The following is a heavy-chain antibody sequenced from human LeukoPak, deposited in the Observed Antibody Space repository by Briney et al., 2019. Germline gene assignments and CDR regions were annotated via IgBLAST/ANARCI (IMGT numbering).Heavy chain of an antibody. Sequence: GGSLRLSCAASGFTFSSYWMSWVRQAPGKGLEWVANIKQDGSEKYYVDSVKGRFTISRDNAKNSLYLQMNSLRSDDTAVYYCARDGPYRSSSAWFDPWGQGTLVTVSS. CDR1: GFTFSSYW. CDR2: IKQDGSEK. D-gene: IGHD6-6*01. J-gene: IGHJ5*02. CDR3: ARDGPYRSSSAWFDP. V-gene: IGHV3-7*03.